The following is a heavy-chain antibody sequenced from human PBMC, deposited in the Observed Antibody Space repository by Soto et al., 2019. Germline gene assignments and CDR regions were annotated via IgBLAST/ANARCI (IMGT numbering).Heavy chain of an antibody. CDR3: AKDASSWFYYYYGMDV. J-gene: IGHJ6*02. CDR1: GYIFSNFG. V-gene: IGHV1-18*01. CDR2: ISGYNDNT. D-gene: IGHD2-2*01. Sequence: IYLVQSGPEVRKPGASVKVSCKASGYIFSNFGISWVRQAPGQGLEWMGWISGYNDNTNYAQKFQGRVRTTTDISTSTAYMELTTLRSEDTAVYYCAKDASSWFYYYYGMDVWGQGTTVTVSS.